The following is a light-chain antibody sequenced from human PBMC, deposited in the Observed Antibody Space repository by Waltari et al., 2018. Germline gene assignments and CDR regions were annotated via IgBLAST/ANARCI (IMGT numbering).Light chain of an antibody. V-gene: IGLV1-51*02. Sequence: QSVLTQPPSVSAAPGQRVTISCSGGSSNIGNNYVSWYRQFPGTAPKLLTYEDDERPSGSTGRFSGSKSGTSATLESTGLQAGDEADYYCGTWDSSLSGAVFGGGTHLTVL. CDR2: EDD. CDR3: GTWDSSLSGAV. CDR1: SSNIGNNY. J-gene: IGLJ7*01.